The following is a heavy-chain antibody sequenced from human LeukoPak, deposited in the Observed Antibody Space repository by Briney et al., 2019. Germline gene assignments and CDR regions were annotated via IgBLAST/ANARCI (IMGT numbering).Heavy chain of an antibody. D-gene: IGHD3-16*02. V-gene: IGHV3-48*02. Sequence: GGSLRLSCAASGFAFSDYSMNWVRQAPGKGLEWLSYISSGSSTIYYADSVKGRFTISRDDAKNSLYLQMNSLRDEDTAVYYCAGAYSIYLEVWGQGTTVTVSS. J-gene: IGHJ6*02. CDR3: AGAYSIYLEV. CDR2: ISSGSSTI. CDR1: GFAFSDYS.